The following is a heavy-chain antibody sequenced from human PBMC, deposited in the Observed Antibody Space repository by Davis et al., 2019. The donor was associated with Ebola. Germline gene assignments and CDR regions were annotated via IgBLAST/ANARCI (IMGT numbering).Heavy chain of an antibody. Sequence: GESLKISCAASGFTFSSYTMNWVRQAPGKGLEWVSSISSSSSYIYYADSVKGRFTISRDNAKNSLYLQMNSLRAEDTAVYYCARGSQDTTIFLDFIYWGQGTLVIVSS. V-gene: IGHV3-21*04. D-gene: IGHD5-18*01. CDR1: GFTFSSYT. CDR2: ISSSSSYI. CDR3: ARGSQDTTIFLDFIY. J-gene: IGHJ4*02.